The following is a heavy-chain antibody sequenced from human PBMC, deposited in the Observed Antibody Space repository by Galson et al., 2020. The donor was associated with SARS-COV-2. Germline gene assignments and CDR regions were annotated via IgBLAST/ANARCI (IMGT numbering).Heavy chain of an antibody. CDR1: GFTVSSNY. CDR3: ARDYRDIV. CDR2: IYSGGST. Sequence: GESLKISCAASGFTVSSNYMSWVRQAPGKGLEWVSVIYSGGSTYYADSVKGRFTISRDNSKNTLYLQMSSLRAEDTAVYYCARDYRDIVWGQGTLVTVSS. J-gene: IGHJ4*02. V-gene: IGHV3-66*01. D-gene: IGHD2-15*01.